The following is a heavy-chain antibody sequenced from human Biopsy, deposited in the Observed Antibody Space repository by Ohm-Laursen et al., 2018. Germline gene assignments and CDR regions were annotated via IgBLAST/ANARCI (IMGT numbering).Heavy chain of an antibody. D-gene: IGHD2-21*02. CDR3: SREQHYYSA. J-gene: IGHJ5*02. Sequence: ASVKVSCKTTGYTFTDDQIHWVREAPGQGLEWMGLVNPKKGDTRYAQKFQDRVFLTRDVSVATAYMELTGLTSDDTAVYFCSREQHYYSAWGQGTLVTVSS. CDR2: VNPKKGDT. CDR1: GYTFTDDQ. V-gene: IGHV1-2*06.